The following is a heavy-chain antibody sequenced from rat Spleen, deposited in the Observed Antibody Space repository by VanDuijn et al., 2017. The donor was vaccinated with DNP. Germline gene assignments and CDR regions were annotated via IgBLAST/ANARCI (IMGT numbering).Heavy chain of an antibody. CDR3: AKEGIYSSSRGYFDY. CDR2: ISTGGGNT. CDR1: GFTYSNYV. Sequence: EVQLVESGGGLVQPGRSLKLSCAAPGFTYSNYVMAWVRQAPTKGLGWVAPISTGGGNTYYRDSVKGRFTISRDNAKNTLYLQMDSLRSEDTATYYCAKEGIYSSSRGYFDYWGQGVMVTVSS. J-gene: IGHJ2*01. V-gene: IGHV5S13*01. D-gene: IGHD1-2*01.